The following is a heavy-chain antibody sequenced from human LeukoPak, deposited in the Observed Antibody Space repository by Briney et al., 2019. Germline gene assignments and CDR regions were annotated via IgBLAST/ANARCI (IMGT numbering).Heavy chain of an antibody. D-gene: IGHD6-13*01. J-gene: IGHJ4*02. CDR3: ARRRMRTERAAAGTRTGTFDY. CDR2: INHSGST. V-gene: IGHV4-34*01. Sequence: SETLSLTCAVYGGSFSGYYWSWIRQPPGKGLEWIGEINHSGSTNYNPSLKSRVTISVDTSKNQFSLKLSSVTAADTAVYYCARRRMRTERAAAGTRTGTFDYWGQGTLVTVSS. CDR1: GGSFSGYY.